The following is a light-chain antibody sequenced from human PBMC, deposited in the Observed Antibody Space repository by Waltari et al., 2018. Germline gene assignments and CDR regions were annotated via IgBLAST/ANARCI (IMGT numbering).Light chain of an antibody. Sequence: QLVLTQSPSASASLGASVKLTCTLSSGHSNNVIAWLQQRPEKGPRYLMKVNSDGSHNKGDEIPDRFSGSSSGAERYLTISSLPSEDEADYFCQTGGHGTWVFGGGTKLTVL. CDR2: VNSDGSH. J-gene: IGLJ3*02. CDR3: QTGGHGTWV. V-gene: IGLV4-69*01. CDR1: SGHSNNV.